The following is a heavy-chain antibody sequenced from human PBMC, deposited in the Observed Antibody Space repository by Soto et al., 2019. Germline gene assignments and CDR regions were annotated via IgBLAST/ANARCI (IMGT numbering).Heavy chain of an antibody. J-gene: IGHJ4*02. CDR2: IRSKAYGGTT. CDR3: TRDKGFWTGFKGY. Sequence: GGSLRLSCTASGFTFGGYAMSWFRQAPGKGLEWVGFIRSKAYGGTTEYAASVKGRFTISRDDSKSIAYLQMNSLKTEDTAVYYWTRDKGFWTGFKGYWGQGTLVTVYS. V-gene: IGHV3-49*03. CDR1: GFTFGGYA. D-gene: IGHD3-3*01.